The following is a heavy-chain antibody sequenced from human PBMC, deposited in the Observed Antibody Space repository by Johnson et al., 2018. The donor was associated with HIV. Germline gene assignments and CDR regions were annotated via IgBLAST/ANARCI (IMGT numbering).Heavy chain of an antibody. CDR3: AKDLEEGQQWLIGAFDI. Sequence: QLVESGGGSVPPGGSLRLSCAASGFTVSSNYMSWVRQAPGKGLEWVSVIYSGGRTYYADSVKGRFTISRDNSKNTLYLQMNSLRAEDTAVYYCAKDLEEGQQWLIGAFDIWGQGTMVTVSS. V-gene: IGHV3-66*02. J-gene: IGHJ3*02. CDR1: GFTVSSNY. D-gene: IGHD6-19*01. CDR2: IYSGGRT.